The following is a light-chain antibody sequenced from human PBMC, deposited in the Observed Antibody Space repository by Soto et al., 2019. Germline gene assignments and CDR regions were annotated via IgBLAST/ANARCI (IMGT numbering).Light chain of an antibody. CDR3: CSYAGSSTFD. CDR1: SSDVGSYNL. J-gene: IGLJ1*01. Sequence: QSVLTQPASVSGSPGQSITISCTGTSSDVGSYNLVSWYQQHPGKAPKLMIYEASNRPSGVSNRFSGSKSGNTAALTISGLQAEDEADYYCCSYAGSSTFDFGTGTKLTVL. CDR2: EAS. V-gene: IGLV2-23*02.